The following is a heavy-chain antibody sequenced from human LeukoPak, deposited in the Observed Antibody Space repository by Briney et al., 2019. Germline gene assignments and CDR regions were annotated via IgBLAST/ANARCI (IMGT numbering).Heavy chain of an antibody. CDR2: MRYDGIIK. CDR1: GFIFSSYG. V-gene: IGHV3-30*02. D-gene: IGHD6-19*01. CDR3: AGKAYQWSFNY. J-gene: IGHJ4*02. Sequence: GGSLRLSCAAFGFIFSSYGMHWVRQAPGKGLEWVAFMRYDGIIKYYADSVKGRFTISRDNSKNTLYLQMNSLRAEDTAVYFCAGKAYQWSFNYWGQGTLVIVSS.